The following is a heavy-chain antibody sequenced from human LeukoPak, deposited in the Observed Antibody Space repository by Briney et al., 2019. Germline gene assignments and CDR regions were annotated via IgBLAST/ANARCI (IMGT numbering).Heavy chain of an antibody. Sequence: SETLSLTCAVYGGSFSGYYWSWIRQPPGKGLEWIGEINHSGSTNYNPSLKSRVTISVDTSKNQFSLKLSSVTAADTAVYYCARRPYCSSTSCLPGYYYYYMDVWGKGTTVTISS. D-gene: IGHD2-2*01. CDR3: ARRPYCSSTSCLPGYYYYYMDV. CDR1: GGSFSGYY. V-gene: IGHV4-34*01. J-gene: IGHJ6*03. CDR2: INHSGST.